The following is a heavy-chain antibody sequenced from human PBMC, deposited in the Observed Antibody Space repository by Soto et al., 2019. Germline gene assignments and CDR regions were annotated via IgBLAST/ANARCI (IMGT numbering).Heavy chain of an antibody. J-gene: IGHJ3*02. D-gene: IGHD3-3*02. CDR1: GGSISSSNW. CDR3: ARVLGNDAFDI. CDR2: IYHSGST. V-gene: IGHV4-4*02. Sequence: SETLSLTCAVSGGSISSSNWWSWVRQPPGKGLEWIVEIYHSGSTNYNPSLKSRVTISLDKSKNQFSLKLSSVTAADTAVYYCARVLGNDAFDIWGQGTMVTVSS.